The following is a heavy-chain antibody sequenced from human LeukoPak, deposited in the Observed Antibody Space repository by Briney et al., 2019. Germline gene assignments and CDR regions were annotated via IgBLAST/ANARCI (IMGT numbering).Heavy chain of an antibody. CDR3: AKITYYYDSSGYYDY. Sequence: GGSLRLSCAASGFPFSSYAMSWVRRPPGKGLEWVSANSGSGGSTYYADSVKGRFTISRDNSKNTLYLQMNSLRAEDTAVYYCAKITYYYDSSGYYDYWGQGTLVTVSS. CDR1: GFPFSSYA. J-gene: IGHJ4*02. V-gene: IGHV3-23*01. CDR2: NSGSGGST. D-gene: IGHD3-22*01.